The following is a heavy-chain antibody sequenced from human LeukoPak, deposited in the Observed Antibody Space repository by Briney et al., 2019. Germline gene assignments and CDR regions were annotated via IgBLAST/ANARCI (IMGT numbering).Heavy chain of an antibody. CDR2: IWYDGSNK. CDR3: AREVAVWIAARGSFDP. V-gene: IGHV3-33*01. Sequence: PGRSLRLSCAASGFTFSSYGMHWVRQAPGKGLEWVALIWYDGSNKYYADSVKGRFTISRDNSKNTLYLQMNSLRAEDTAVYYCAREVAVWIAARGSFDPWGQGTLVTVSS. J-gene: IGHJ5*02. D-gene: IGHD6-6*01. CDR1: GFTFSSYG.